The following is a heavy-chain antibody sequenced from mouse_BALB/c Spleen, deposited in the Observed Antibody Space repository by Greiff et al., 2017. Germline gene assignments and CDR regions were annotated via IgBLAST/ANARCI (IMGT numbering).Heavy chain of an antibody. CDR1: GYSITSDYA. CDR2: ISYSGST. Sequence: EVKLMASGPGLVKPSQSLSLTCTVTGYSITSDYAWNWIRQFPGNKLEWMGYISYSGSTSYNPSLKSRISITRDTSKNQFFLQLNSVTTEDTATYYCARGYYYGSSYDYWGQGTTLTVSS. V-gene: IGHV3-2*02. CDR3: ARGYYYGSSYDY. D-gene: IGHD1-1*01. J-gene: IGHJ2*01.